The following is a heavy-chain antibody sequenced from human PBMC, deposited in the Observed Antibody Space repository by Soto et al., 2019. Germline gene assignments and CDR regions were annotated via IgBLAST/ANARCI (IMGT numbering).Heavy chain of an antibody. CDR1: GGSISSYY. V-gene: IGHV4-59*01. Sequence: SETLSLTCTVSGGSISSYYWSWIRQPPGKGLEWIGYIYYSGSTNYNPSLKSRVTISVDTSKNQFSLKLSSVTAADTAVYYCARWRLQWSMRRDGTNWFDPWGQGTLVTVSS. D-gene: IGHD2-21*02. CDR3: ARWRLQWSMRRDGTNWFDP. J-gene: IGHJ5*02. CDR2: IYYSGST.